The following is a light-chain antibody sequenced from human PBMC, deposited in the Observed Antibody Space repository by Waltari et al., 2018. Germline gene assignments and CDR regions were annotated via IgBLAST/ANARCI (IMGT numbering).Light chain of an antibody. V-gene: IGKV1-5*03. CDR3: QQYKSYST. J-gene: IGKJ1*01. CDR1: QNIDSW. CDR2: RAS. Sequence: DIQMTQTPSTLSASVGDRVTITCRASQNIDSWLAWYQQKPGKAPKLLIYRASSLESGVPSRFSGSGDGTEFTLTISCLQPDDFATYYCQQYKSYSTFGQGTKVDIK.